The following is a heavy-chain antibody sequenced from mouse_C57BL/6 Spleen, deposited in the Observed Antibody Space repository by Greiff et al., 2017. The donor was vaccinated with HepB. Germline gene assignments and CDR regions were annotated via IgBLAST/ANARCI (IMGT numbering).Heavy chain of an antibody. CDR2: IYPGNSDT. D-gene: IGHD1-1*01. J-gene: IGHJ4*01. Sequence: VHVKQSGTVLARPGASVKMSCKTSGYTFTSYWMHWVKQRPGQGLEWIGAIYPGNSDTSYNQKFKGKAKLTAVTSASTAYMELSSLTNEDSAVYYCTRVDYYGSSNYAMDYWGQGTSVTVSS. CDR1: GYTFTSYW. V-gene: IGHV1-5*01. CDR3: TRVDYYGSSNYAMDY.